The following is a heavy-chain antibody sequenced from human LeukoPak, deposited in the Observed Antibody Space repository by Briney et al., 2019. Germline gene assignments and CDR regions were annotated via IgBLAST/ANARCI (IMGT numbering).Heavy chain of an antibody. CDR3: ARVSRMITFGGVIPEYYFDY. Sequence: ASVKVSCKASGYTFTSYYMHWVRQAPGQGLEWMGIINPSGGSTSYAQKFRGRVTMTRDTSTSTVYMELSSLRSEDTAVYYCARVSRMITFGGVIPEYYFDYWGQGTLVTVSS. J-gene: IGHJ4*02. V-gene: IGHV1-46*01. CDR1: GYTFTSYY. CDR2: INPSGGST. D-gene: IGHD3-16*02.